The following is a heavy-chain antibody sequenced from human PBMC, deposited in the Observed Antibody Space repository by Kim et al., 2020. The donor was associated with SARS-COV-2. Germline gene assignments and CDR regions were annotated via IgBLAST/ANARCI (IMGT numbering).Heavy chain of an antibody. CDR2: INPSGGST. D-gene: IGHD2-15*01. J-gene: IGHJ3*02. CDR1: GYTFTSYY. V-gene: IGHV1-46*01. Sequence: ASVKVSCKASGYTFTSYYMHWVRQAPGQGLEWMGIINPSGGSTSYAQKFQGRVTMTRDTSTSTVYMELSSLRSEDTAVYYCARERDIVVVVATIDAFDIWGQGTMVTVSS. CDR3: ARERDIVVVVATIDAFDI.